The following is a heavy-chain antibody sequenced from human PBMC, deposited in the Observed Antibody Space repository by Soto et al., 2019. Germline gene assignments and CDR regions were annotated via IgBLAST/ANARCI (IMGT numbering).Heavy chain of an antibody. CDR2: ISTSSSYI. D-gene: IGHD2-2*02. Sequence: EVQLVESGGGLVKPGGSLRLSCAASGFTFSGYSMNWVRQAPGKGLEWVSSISTSSSYIYYADSVQGRFTVSRDNAKNSLHLQMSSLRAEDTAVYYCARVLPCSSTSCYTDYYYAMDVWGQGTTVTVSS. CDR1: GFTFSGYS. V-gene: IGHV3-21*01. J-gene: IGHJ6*02. CDR3: ARVLPCSSTSCYTDYYYAMDV.